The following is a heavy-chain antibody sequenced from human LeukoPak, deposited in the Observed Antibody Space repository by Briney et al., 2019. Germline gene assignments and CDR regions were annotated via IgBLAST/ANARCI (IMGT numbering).Heavy chain of an antibody. V-gene: IGHV4-59*01. J-gene: IGHJ4*02. CDR2: IYYSGST. CDR1: GASIGSYY. CDR3: ARAGPHSGSYYYFDY. Sequence: SETLSLTCTVSGASIGSYYWSWIRQPPGKGLEWIGYIYYSGSTNYNPSLKSRVTISVDTSKNQFSLKLSSVTAADTAVYYCARAGPHSGSYYYFDYWGQGTLVTVSS. D-gene: IGHD1-26*01.